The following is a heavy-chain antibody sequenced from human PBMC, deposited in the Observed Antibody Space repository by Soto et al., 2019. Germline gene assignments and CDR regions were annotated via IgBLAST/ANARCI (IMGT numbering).Heavy chain of an antibody. Sequence: GGSLRLSCAASGFTFSSYAMHWVRQAPGKGLEWVAVISYDGSNKYYADSVKGRFTISRDNSKNTLYLQMNSLRAEDTAVYYCARDGYQWLVLDYFDYWGQGTLVTVSS. CDR2: ISYDGSNK. CDR3: ARDGYQWLVLDYFDY. V-gene: IGHV3-30-3*01. J-gene: IGHJ4*02. CDR1: GFTFSSYA. D-gene: IGHD6-19*01.